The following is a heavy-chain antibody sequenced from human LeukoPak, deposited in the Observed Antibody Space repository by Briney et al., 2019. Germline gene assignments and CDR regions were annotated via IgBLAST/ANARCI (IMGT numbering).Heavy chain of an antibody. Sequence: PGGSLRLSCAASGFTFSDYWMTWVRQAPGKGLEWVAIIWYDGSNKYYADSVKGRFTISRDNSKNTLYLQMNSLRAEDTAVYYCAREDYGGIPDYYYGMDVWGQGATVTVSS. D-gene: IGHD4-23*01. V-gene: IGHV3-33*08. CDR2: IWYDGSNK. J-gene: IGHJ6*02. CDR1: GFTFSDYW. CDR3: AREDYGGIPDYYYGMDV.